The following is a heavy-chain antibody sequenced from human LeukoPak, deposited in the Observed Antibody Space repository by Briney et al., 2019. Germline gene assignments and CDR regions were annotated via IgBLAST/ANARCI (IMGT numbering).Heavy chain of an antibody. J-gene: IGHJ6*03. D-gene: IGHD2-15*01. CDR1: GFTFEDYT. CDR2: ISWDGGNT. CDR3: AEDKLISVVYYYSMDV. V-gene: IGHV3-43*01. Sequence: GGSLRLSCATSGFTFEDYTMHWVRQAPGKGLEWVSLISWDGGNTYYADSVKGRFTISRDNSKNSLYLQMNSLRTEDTALYFCAEDKLISVVYYYSMDVWGKGTTVTVSS.